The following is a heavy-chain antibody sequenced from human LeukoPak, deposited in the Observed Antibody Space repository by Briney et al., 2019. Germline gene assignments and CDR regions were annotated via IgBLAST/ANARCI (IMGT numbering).Heavy chain of an antibody. Sequence: GGSLRLSCAASGFTFRDFWMHWVRQAPGEGPVWVSRMSPDGSATYYADSVKGRFTISRDNAENTMYLQMSSLRAEDTAVYYCARDMWGTFDYWGQGALVTVSS. V-gene: IGHV3-74*01. CDR3: ARDMWGTFDY. CDR1: GFTFRDFW. J-gene: IGHJ4*02. CDR2: MSPDGSAT. D-gene: IGHD7-27*01.